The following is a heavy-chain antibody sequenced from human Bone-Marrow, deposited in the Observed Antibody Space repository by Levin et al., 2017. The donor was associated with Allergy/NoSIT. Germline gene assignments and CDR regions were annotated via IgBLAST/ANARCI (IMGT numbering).Heavy chain of an antibody. CDR3: AKVLIRGASDS. CDR1: GYSFPHYD. Sequence: GESLKISCKASGYSFPHYDIIWVRQVPGQGPEWMGRISAYSGTTNYAQKFLGRLTLTADSSTTTAYMDLRSLTSDDTATYYCAKVLIRGASDSWGQGTLVTVSS. CDR2: ISAYSGTT. J-gene: IGHJ5*01. D-gene: IGHD3-10*01. V-gene: IGHV1-18*04.